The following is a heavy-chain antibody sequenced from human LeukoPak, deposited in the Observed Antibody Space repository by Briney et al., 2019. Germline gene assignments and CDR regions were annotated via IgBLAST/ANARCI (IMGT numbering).Heavy chain of an antibody. D-gene: IGHD6-6*01. CDR1: GGTFSSYA. CDR2: IIPIFATA. V-gene: IGHV1-69*05. J-gene: IGHJ4*02. Sequence: SVKVSCKTSGGTFSSYAISWVRQAPGQGLEWMGGIIPIFATANYAQKFQGRVTITTDESTSTAYMELSSLRSEDTAVYYCALEAEYSSSPDRPYYFDYWGQGTLVTVSS. CDR3: ALEAEYSSSPDRPYYFDY.